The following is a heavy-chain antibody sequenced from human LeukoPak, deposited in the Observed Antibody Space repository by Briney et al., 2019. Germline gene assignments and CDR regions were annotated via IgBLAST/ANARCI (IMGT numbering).Heavy chain of an antibody. Sequence: PGGSLRLSCTASGFTFGDYVMSWVRQAPGKGLEWVAFIKSNIYGGTTQYAASVKGRFTISRDESKSIAYLQMNSLKTEDTAVYFCTSYSSGWSPHFDYWAQGTLVTVSS. V-gene: IGHV3-49*04. CDR3: TSYSSGWSPHFDY. CDR1: GFTFGDYV. CDR2: IKSNIYGGTT. J-gene: IGHJ4*02. D-gene: IGHD6-19*01.